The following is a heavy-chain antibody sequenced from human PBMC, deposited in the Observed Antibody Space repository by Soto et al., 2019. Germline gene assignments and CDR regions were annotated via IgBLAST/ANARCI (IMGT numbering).Heavy chain of an antibody. V-gene: IGHV3-11*01. CDR1: GFTFSDYY. CDR3: TRGGSLYYRSKGEY. CDR2: VDRTGSPL. J-gene: IGHJ4*02. Sequence: QVQLVESGGGLVTPGGSLRLSCAASGFTFSDYYMGWVRQAPGKGLEWISFVDRTGSPLFYADSVKGRFTISRDNAKNSQFLQINSMRVEDTAVYSCTRGGSLYYRSKGEYWGPGTQVTVSS. D-gene: IGHD3-16*01.